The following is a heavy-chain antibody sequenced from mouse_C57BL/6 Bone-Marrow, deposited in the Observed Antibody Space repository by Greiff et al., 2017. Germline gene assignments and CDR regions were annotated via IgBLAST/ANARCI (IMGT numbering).Heavy chain of an antibody. CDR1: GYTFTGYW. J-gene: IGHJ3*01. CDR3: ARESNYVWFAY. V-gene: IGHV1-9*01. D-gene: IGHD2-5*01. Sequence: QVQLQQSGAELMKPGASVKLSCKATGYTFTGYWIEWVKQRPGHGLEWIGEILPGSGSTNYNEKCKGKATFTADPSSNTAYMQLSSLTTEDSAIYYCARESNYVWFAYWGQGTLVTVSA. CDR2: ILPGSGST.